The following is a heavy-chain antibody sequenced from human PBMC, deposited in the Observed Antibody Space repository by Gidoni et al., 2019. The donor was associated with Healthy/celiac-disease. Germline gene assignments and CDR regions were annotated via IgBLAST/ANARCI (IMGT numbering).Heavy chain of an antibody. Sequence: QVQLQESGPGLVTPSETLSLTCTVSGGSVSSGSYYWSWIRQPPGKGLEWIGYIYYSGSTNYNSSLKSRVTISVDTSKNQFSLKLSSVTAADTAVYYCASEDCSGGSCSLDYWGQGTLVTVSS. V-gene: IGHV4-61*01. J-gene: IGHJ4*02. CDR3: ASEDCSGGSCSLDY. D-gene: IGHD2-15*01. CDR2: IYYSGST. CDR1: GGSVSSGSYY.